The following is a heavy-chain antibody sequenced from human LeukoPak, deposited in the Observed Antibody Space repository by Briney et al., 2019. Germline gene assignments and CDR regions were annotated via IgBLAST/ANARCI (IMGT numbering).Heavy chain of an antibody. D-gene: IGHD3-10*01. CDR1: GYTFTGYY. J-gene: IGHJ6*02. CDR3: ARGSGRRYYYYYGMDV. Sequence: GASVKVSCKASGYTFTGYYMHWVRQAPGQGLEWMGWINPNSGGTNYAQKFRGRVTMTRDTSISTAYMELSRLRSDDTAVYYCARGSGRRYYYYYGMDVWGQGTTVTVSS. CDR2: INPNSGGT. V-gene: IGHV1-2*02.